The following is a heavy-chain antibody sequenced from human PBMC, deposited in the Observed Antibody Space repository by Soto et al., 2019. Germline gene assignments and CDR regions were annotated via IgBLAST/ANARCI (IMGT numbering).Heavy chain of an antibody. CDR1: AVTFTGFG. J-gene: IGHJ4*02. CDR2: IRFDGSNT. V-gene: IGHV3-33*01. Sequence: GGSLRLSCAASAVTFTGFGMHWVRQAPGKGLEWVAVIRFDGSNTYHADSVKGRFTISRDNPKNMLYLQMNSLRAEDTAIYYCARDGVGTTTYFGYFDYWGLGTLVTVSS. D-gene: IGHD1-26*01. CDR3: ARDGVGTTTYFGYFDY.